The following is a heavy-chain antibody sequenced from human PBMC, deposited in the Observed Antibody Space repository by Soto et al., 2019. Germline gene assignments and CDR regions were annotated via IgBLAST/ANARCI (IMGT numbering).Heavy chain of an antibody. CDR3: ARDRGSYALDY. J-gene: IGHJ4*02. CDR2: ISANNGNT. V-gene: IGHV1-18*01. Sequence: QVQLVQSGAEVKKPGASVKVSCKASGYTFTNYGISWVRQAPGQGLEWMGWISANNGNTNYEQKLQGRVTMTTDTTTSTAHRELSSLRSDDTAVYYCARDRGSYALDYWGQGTLVTVSS. CDR1: GYTFTNYG. D-gene: IGHD1-26*01.